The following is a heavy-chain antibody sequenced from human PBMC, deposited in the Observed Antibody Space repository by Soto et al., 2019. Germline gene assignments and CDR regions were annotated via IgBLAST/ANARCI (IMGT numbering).Heavy chain of an antibody. CDR3: AKDYDFWSGCLDY. CDR1: GFTFDDYA. CDR2: ISWNSGTI. V-gene: IGHV3-9*01. Sequence: EVQLVESGGGLVQPGRSLRLSCAASGFTFDDYAMHWVRQAPGKGLEWVSGISWNSGTIGYAASVRGRFTISRDNAKNALYLQMNSLRAEDTALYYCAKDYDFWSGCLDYWGQGTLVTVSS. D-gene: IGHD3-3*01. J-gene: IGHJ4*02.